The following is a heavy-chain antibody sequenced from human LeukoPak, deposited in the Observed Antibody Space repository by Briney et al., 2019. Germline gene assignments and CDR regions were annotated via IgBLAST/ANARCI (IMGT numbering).Heavy chain of an antibody. Sequence: PGGSLRLSCAASGFTFSSYSMNWVRQAPGKGLEWVSSISSSSSYIYYADSVKGRFTISRDNAKNSLYLQMNSLRAEDTAVYYCAKRSGGYSGYDLDYWGQGTLVTVSS. CDR1: GFTFSSYS. V-gene: IGHV3-21*01. J-gene: IGHJ4*02. CDR2: ISSSSSYI. D-gene: IGHD5-12*01. CDR3: AKRSGGYSGYDLDY.